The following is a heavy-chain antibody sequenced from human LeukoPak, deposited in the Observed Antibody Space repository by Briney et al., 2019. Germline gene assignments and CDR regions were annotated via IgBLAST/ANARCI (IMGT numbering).Heavy chain of an antibody. CDR1: GFTFSSYA. CDR3: AKDNFGIVGATDVLDY. D-gene: IGHD1-26*01. CDR2: ISNSGGRT. Sequence: GGSLRLSCAASGFTFSSYAMSWVRQAPGKGLEWVSSISNSGGRTFYTDSVKGRFTISRDNSKNTLYLQMNSPRAEDTAIYYCAKDNFGIVGATDVLDYWGQGTLVTVSS. J-gene: IGHJ4*02. V-gene: IGHV3-23*01.